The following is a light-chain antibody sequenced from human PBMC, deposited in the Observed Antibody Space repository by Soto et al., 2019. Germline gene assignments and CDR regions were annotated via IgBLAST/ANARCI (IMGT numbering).Light chain of an antibody. J-gene: IGKJ3*01. CDR3: QQSYSTLT. V-gene: IGKV1-39*01. Sequence: DIQMTQSPSSLSAYLGDRVTITCRASQGISSYLAWYQQKPGKAPQLLIYAASTLQSGVPSRFSGSGSGTDFTLTISSLQPEDFATYYCQQSYSTLTFGPGTKVDIK. CDR1: QGISSY. CDR2: AAS.